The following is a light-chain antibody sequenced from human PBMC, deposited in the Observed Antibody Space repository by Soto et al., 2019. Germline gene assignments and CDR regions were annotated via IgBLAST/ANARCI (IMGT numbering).Light chain of an antibody. CDR2: DAS. J-gene: IGKJ4*01. CDR1: QSVSSY. V-gene: IGKV3-11*01. Sequence: EIVLTHSPATLSLSPGERATLSCRASQSVSSYLAWYQQKPGQAPRLLIYDASNRATGIPARFSGSGSGTDFTLTISSLAPEAFAVYYCQQRSNWPPKLTFGGGTKVEIK. CDR3: QQRSNWPPKLT.